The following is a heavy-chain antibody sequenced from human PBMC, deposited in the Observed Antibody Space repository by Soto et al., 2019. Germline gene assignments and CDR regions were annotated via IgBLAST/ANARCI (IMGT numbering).Heavy chain of an antibody. Sequence: QVQLVESGGGVVQPGRSLRLSCAASGFTFSSYAMHWVRQAPGKGLEWVAVISYDGANKYYADSVKGRFTISRDSSKNTLYLQMNCLRAEDTAVYFCARGGYCNSTSCYRCCMDVWGQGTTVTVSS. D-gene: IGHD2-2*03. CDR3: ARGGYCNSTSCYRCCMDV. V-gene: IGHV3-30-3*01. J-gene: IGHJ6*02. CDR1: GFTFSSYA. CDR2: ISYDGANK.